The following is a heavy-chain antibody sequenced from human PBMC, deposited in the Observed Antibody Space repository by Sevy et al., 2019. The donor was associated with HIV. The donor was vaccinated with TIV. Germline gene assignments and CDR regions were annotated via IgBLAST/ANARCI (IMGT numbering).Heavy chain of an antibody. CDR2: IYSGGTT. V-gene: IGHV3-53*01. Sequence: GGSLRLSCAASGFTVSNNYMNWVRQAPGKGLEWVSLIYSGGTTHYADSVKGRFTISRDHSKNTTYLQMNSLRAEDTAIYYCARDPPGIAATGGGWGQGTLVTVSS. D-gene: IGHD6-13*01. J-gene: IGHJ4*02. CDR1: GFTVSNNY. CDR3: ARDPPGIAATGGG.